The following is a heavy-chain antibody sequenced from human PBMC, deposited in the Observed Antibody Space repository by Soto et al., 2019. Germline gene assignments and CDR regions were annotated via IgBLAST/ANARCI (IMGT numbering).Heavy chain of an antibody. CDR1: GFTFIGNW. D-gene: IGHD4-4*01. Sequence: EVQLVESGGGLVQPGGSLRLPCAASGFTFIGNWMHWVRQTPGKGLVWVSRINGDGTTTKFADSVKGRFTISRDNAEITVYLQMNSLRAEDTAVYYCARGVGNSEGNFDFWGQGTLVTVSS. CDR3: ARGVGNSEGNFDF. J-gene: IGHJ4*02. V-gene: IGHV3-74*03. CDR2: INGDGTTT.